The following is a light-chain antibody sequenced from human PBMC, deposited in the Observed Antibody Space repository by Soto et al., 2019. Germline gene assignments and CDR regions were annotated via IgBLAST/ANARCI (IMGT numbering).Light chain of an antibody. Sequence: EIGLAQSPGCVSLSTGEGATLSCRASQSVSTNVAWYQQRPGQPPKLLIFGASSRATGIPARFSGSGSGTDFTLIINRLQPEDFALYFCQHYGRGSPIAFGLGTRLEI. V-gene: IGKV3-20*01. CDR2: GAS. J-gene: IGKJ5*01. CDR1: QSVSTN. CDR3: QHYGRGSPIA.